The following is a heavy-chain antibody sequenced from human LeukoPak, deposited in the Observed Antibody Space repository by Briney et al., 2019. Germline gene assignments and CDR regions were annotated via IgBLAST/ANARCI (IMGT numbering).Heavy chain of an antibody. D-gene: IGHD3-10*01. CDR3: AKDPVLLWFGGPNWFDP. V-gene: IGHV3-23*01. CDR2: ISGAGDSA. Sequence: GGSLRLSCAASGITFSTYGMNWVREAPGMGLEWVSVISGAGDSAYYADSVKGRFTISRDNSKNTLYLQMNSLRAEDTAVYYCAKDPVLLWFGGPNWFDPWGQGTLVTVSS. J-gene: IGHJ5*02. CDR1: GITFSTYG.